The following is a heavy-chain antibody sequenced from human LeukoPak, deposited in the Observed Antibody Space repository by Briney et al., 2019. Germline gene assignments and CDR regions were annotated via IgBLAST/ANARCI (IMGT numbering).Heavy chain of an antibody. V-gene: IGHV4-59*08. J-gene: IGHJ4*02. CDR1: GGSISSYY. CDR2: IYYSGST. D-gene: IGHD5-24*01. CDR3: ARGDGYNWRGYFDY. Sequence: PSETLSLTCTVSGGSISSYYWSWIRQPPGKGLEWIGYIYYSGSTNYNPSLKSRVTISVDTSKNQFSLKLSSVTAADTAVYYCARGDGYNWRGYFDYWGQGTLVTVSS.